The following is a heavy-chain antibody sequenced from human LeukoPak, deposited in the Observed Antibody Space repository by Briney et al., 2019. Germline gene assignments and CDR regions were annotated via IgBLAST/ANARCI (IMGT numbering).Heavy chain of an antibody. CDR1: GYYFTDYW. CDR2: IYPGDSDT. CDR3: ARHRGYYYDSSGYYVDL. V-gene: IGHV5-51*01. D-gene: IGHD3-22*01. J-gene: IGHJ4*02. Sequence: GESLKISCKGSGYYFTDYWIGWVRQMPGKGLKWMGIIYPGDSDTKYSPSFQGQVTISADKSISTAYLQWSSLKASDTAMYYCARHRGYYYDSSGYYVDLWGQGTLVTVSS.